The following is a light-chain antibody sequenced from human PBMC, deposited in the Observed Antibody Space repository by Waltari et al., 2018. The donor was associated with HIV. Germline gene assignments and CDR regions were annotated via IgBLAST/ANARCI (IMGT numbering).Light chain of an antibody. CDR1: QSVSSN. Sequence: EIVMTQSPATLSVSPGERATLSCRASQSVSSNLAWYQQRPGQAPKLLIYGASTTATGIPARFSGSGSGTEFTLTINSLQSEDFAVYYCQQYNNWPPYTFGQGTKLEIK. CDR3: QQYNNWPPYT. CDR2: GAS. V-gene: IGKV3-15*01. J-gene: IGKJ2*01.